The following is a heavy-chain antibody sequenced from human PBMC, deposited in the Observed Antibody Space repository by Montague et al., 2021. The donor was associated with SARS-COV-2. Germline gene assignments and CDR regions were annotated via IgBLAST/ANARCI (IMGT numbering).Heavy chain of an antibody. D-gene: IGHD6-13*01. J-gene: IGHJ4*02. V-gene: IGHV4-39*01. CDR3: ARLLSWIAAAGTIHYFDY. CDR1: GRSISSSSYY. CDR2: IYYSGST. Sequence: SETLSLTCTVSGRSISSSSYYWGWIRQPPGKGLEWIGSIYYSGSTYYNPSLKSRVTISVDTSKNQFSLKLSFVTAADTAVYYCARLLSWIAAAGTIHYFDYWGQGTLVTVSS.